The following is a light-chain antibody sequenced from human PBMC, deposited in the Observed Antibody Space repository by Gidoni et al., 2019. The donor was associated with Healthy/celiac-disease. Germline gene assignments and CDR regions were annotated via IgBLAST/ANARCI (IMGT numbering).Light chain of an antibody. CDR3: QQRCNWPPGT. Sequence: EILLTQSPATLSLSPGESATLSCRASQSVSSYLAWYQQKPGQAPRLLIYDASNRATGIPARFSGSGSGTDFTLTISSLEPEDFAVYYCQQRCNWPPGTFGGXTKVEIK. CDR2: DAS. J-gene: IGKJ4*01. V-gene: IGKV3-11*01. CDR1: QSVSSY.